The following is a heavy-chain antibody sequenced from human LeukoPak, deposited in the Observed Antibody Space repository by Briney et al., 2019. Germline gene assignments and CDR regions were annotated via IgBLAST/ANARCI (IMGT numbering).Heavy chain of an antibody. CDR1: GYTLTNYA. CDR2: FNSDTGNT. Sequence: ASVKVSCKASGYTLTNYAIHWVRQAPGQRLEWMGWFNSDTGNTESSQKFKGRVTITRDTFANTAYMELSTLRPEDTGVFFCARGGPNKSGWTLDYWGQGTLVTVSS. D-gene: IGHD6-25*01. CDR3: ARGGPNKSGWTLDY. J-gene: IGHJ4*02. V-gene: IGHV1-3*01.